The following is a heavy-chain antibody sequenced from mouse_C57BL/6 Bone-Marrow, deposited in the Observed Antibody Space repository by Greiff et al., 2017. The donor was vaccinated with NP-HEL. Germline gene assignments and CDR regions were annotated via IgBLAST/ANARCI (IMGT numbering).Heavy chain of an antibody. CDR3: ARGNYYGSKSWVAY. CDR1: GYTFTSYW. Sequence: QVQLQQPGAELVRPGSSVKLSCKASGYTFTSYWMDWVKQRPGQGLEWIGNIYPSDSETHYNQKFKDKATLTVDKSSSTAYMQLSSLTSEDSAVYYCARGNYYGSKSWVAYGGQGTLVTVSA. D-gene: IGHD1-1*01. CDR2: IYPSDSET. J-gene: IGHJ3*01. V-gene: IGHV1-61*01.